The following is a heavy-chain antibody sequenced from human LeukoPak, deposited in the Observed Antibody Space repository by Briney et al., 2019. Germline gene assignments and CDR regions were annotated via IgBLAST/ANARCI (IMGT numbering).Heavy chain of an antibody. CDR1: GGSISSYY. V-gene: IGHV4-4*07. CDR2: IYSSGST. D-gene: IGHD3-10*01. Sequence: SETLSLTCTVSGGSISSYYWSWIRQPAGRELEWIGRIYSSGSTNYNPSLKSRVTMSVDTSKNQFSLKLSPVNAADTAVYYCARGSSVHSGKFDYWGQGTLVTVSS. J-gene: IGHJ4*02. CDR3: ARGSSVHSGKFDY.